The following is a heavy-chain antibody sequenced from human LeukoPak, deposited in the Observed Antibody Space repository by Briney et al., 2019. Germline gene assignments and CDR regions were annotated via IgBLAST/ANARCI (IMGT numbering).Heavy chain of an antibody. CDR1: GYIFTSYD. V-gene: IGHV1-8*01. J-gene: IGHJ6*02. CDR2: MNPNSGNT. Sequence: ASVKVSCKASGYIFTSYDINWVRQATGQGLEWMGWMNPNSGNTGYAQKFQGRVTMTRNTSISTAYMELSSLRSEDTAVYYCARGGVVVPAAMDPYYYYGMDVWGQGTTVTVSS. D-gene: IGHD2-2*01. CDR3: ARGGVVVPAAMDPYYYYGMDV.